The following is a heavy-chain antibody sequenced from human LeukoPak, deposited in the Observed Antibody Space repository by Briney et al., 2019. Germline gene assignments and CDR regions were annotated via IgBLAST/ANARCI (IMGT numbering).Heavy chain of an antibody. Sequence: GGSLRLSCAASGFTFSSYSMNWVRQAPGKGLEWVSSISSSSSYIYYADSVKGRFTISRDNAKNSLYLQMNSLRAEDTAVYYCARDSLYDYVWGSYRHNSDYWRQGTLVTVSS. D-gene: IGHD3-16*02. J-gene: IGHJ4*02. CDR1: GFTFSSYS. V-gene: IGHV3-21*01. CDR3: ARDSLYDYVWGSYRHNSDY. CDR2: ISSSSSYI.